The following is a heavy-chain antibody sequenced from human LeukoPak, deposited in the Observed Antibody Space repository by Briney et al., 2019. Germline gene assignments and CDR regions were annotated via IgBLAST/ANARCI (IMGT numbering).Heavy chain of an antibody. CDR2: ISGSGGST. CDR1: GFAFGSEA. Sequence: GSLRLSCAVSGFAFGSEAMSWVRQAPGKGLEWVSAISGSGGSTYYADSVKGRFTISRDNAKNSLYLQMNSLRAEDTAVYYCARLYFGEFPESLDYWGQGTLVTVSS. D-gene: IGHD3-10*01. V-gene: IGHV3-23*01. J-gene: IGHJ4*02. CDR3: ARLYFGEFPESLDY.